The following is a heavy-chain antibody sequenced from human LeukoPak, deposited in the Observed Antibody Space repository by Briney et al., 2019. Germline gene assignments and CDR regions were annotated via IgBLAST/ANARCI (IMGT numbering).Heavy chain of an antibody. CDR1: GYTFTGYY. D-gene: IGHD2-15*01. CDR2: INPNSGGT. V-gene: IGHV1-2*06. CDR3: ARAVRCSGGSCRFCYFDY. Sequence: GASVKVSCKASGYTFTGYYMHWVRQAPGQGLEWMGRINPNSGGTNYAQKFQGRVTMTRDTSISTAYMELSRLRSDDTAVYYCARAVRCSGGSCRFCYFDYWGQGTLVTVSS. J-gene: IGHJ4*02.